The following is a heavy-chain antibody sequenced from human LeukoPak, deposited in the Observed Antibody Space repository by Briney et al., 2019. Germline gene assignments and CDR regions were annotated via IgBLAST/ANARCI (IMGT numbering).Heavy chain of an antibody. J-gene: IGHJ5*02. CDR1: GLTFSRNS. Sequence: GGAVRLSRVASGLTFSRNSMSWVRQPRGMGLEWGSGISVSGTTVDADSVKGRLTISRDNSKNTIYMQMNNLRAEDTALYYCAKGFSVRGRFDPWGQGTQVTVSS. V-gene: IGHV3-23*01. CDR2: ISVSGTT. D-gene: IGHD2-15*01. CDR3: AKGFSVRGRFDP.